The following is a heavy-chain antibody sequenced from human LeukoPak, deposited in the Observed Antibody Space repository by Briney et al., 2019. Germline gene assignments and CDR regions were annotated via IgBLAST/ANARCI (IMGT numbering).Heavy chain of an antibody. V-gene: IGHV4-30-2*01. CDR2: IYHSGST. D-gene: IGHD2-15*01. CDR3: ARAKLYCGGGSCHNWFDP. CDR1: GGSISSGGYS. J-gene: IGHJ5*02. Sequence: SETLSLTCAVSGGSISSGGYSWSWIRQPPGKGLEWIGYIYHSGSTYYNPSLKSRVTISVDRSKNQFSLKLSSVTAADTAVYYCARAKLYCGGGSCHNWFDPWGQGTLVTVSS.